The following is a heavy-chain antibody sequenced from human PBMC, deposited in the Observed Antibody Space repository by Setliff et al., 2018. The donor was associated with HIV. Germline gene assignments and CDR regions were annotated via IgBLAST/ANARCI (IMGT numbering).Heavy chain of an antibody. V-gene: IGHV1-69*13. CDR2: IIPIFGTA. CDR1: GYTFSSYS. D-gene: IGHD3-3*01. CDR3: ARDGRSYYNFWSGPLFDS. Sequence: SVKVSCKASGYTFSSYSISWVRQAPGQGLEWMGRIIPIFGTANYAQKFQGRVTITADESTSTAYMELNSLRSEDTAVYYCARDGRSYYNFWSGPLFDSWGQGTLVTVSS. J-gene: IGHJ4*02.